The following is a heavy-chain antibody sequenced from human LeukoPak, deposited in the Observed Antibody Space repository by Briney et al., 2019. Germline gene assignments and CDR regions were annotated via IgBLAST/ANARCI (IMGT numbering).Heavy chain of an antibody. CDR2: IKSKSDGGTI. Sequence: GGSLRLSCVGSGFTFSDAWMSWVRQAPGKGLEWVGRIKSKSDGGTIGYAAPVKGRFTISRDDSRNTLYLQMNSLKTEDTAVYYCTTRRQDGWWGQGTLVTVS. J-gene: IGHJ4*02. V-gene: IGHV3-15*01. CDR3: TTRRQDGW. D-gene: IGHD2-15*01. CDR1: GFTFSDAW.